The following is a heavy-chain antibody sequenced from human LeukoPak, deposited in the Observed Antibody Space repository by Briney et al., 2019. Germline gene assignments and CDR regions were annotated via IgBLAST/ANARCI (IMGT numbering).Heavy chain of an antibody. CDR2: ISAYNGNT. Sequence: ASVKVSCKASGYTFTSYGISWVRQAPGQGLEWMGWISAYNGNTNYAQKLQGRVTMTTDTSTSTAYMELRSLRSDDTAVYYCASQTREAGPFDYWGQGTLVTVPS. CDR3: ASQTREAGPFDY. CDR1: GYTFTSYG. D-gene: IGHD1-26*01. V-gene: IGHV1-18*01. J-gene: IGHJ4*02.